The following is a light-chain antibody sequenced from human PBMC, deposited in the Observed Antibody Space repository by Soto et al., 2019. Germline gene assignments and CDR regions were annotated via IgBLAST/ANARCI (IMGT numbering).Light chain of an antibody. Sequence: QSVLTQPPSASGTPGQRVTISCSGSSSNIGSNYVYWYQQLPGTAPKLLIYRNNQRPSGVPDRFSGSKSGPSASLAISGVRSEDEADYYCTAWDDTLHGPLYGGGTKLTVL. CDR2: RNN. CDR3: TAWDDTLHGPL. J-gene: IGLJ2*01. V-gene: IGLV1-47*01. CDR1: SSNIGSNY.